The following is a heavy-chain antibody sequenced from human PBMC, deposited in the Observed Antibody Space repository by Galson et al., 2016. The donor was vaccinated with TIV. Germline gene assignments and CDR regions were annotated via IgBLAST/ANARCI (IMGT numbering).Heavy chain of an antibody. D-gene: IGHD5-18*01. CDR1: GDTFSSFV. Sequence: SVKVSCKASGDTFSSFVISWVRQAPGQGLEWMGGIIPLFGEAHYARKFQGRVTIPADESTSTVYMELSGLRSGDTAMYYCAKCRNTAMDTYYYYYGLDVWGQGTTVTVSS. V-gene: IGHV1-69*13. J-gene: IGHJ6*02. CDR3: AKCRNTAMDTYYYYYGLDV. CDR2: IIPLFGEA.